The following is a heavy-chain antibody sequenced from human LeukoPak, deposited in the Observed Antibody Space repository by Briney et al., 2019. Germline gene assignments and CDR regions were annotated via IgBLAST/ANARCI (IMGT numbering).Heavy chain of an antibody. CDR1: GGSFSGYY. V-gene: IGHV4-34*01. D-gene: IGHD6-6*01. CDR2: INHSGST. J-gene: IGHJ4*02. Sequence: TSETLSLTCAVYGGSFSGYYWSWIRQPPGKGLEWIGEINHSGSTNYNPSLKSRVTISVDTSKNQFSLKLSSVTAADTAVYYCARRGAARPNDYWGQGTLVTVSS. CDR3: ARRGAARPNDY.